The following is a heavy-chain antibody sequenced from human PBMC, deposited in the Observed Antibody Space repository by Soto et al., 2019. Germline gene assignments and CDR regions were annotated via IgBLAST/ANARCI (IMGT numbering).Heavy chain of an antibody. CDR3: ERYYDILTGYYVRKTKDAFDI. CDR2: IYYSGST. D-gene: IGHD3-9*01. CDR1: GGSISSSSYY. Sequence: PSETLSLTCTVSGGSISSSSYYWGWIRQPPGKGLEWIGSIYYSGSTYYNPSLKSRVTISVDTSKNQFSLELSSVTAADTAVYYCERYYDILTGYYVRKTKDAFDIWGQGTMVTVSS. V-gene: IGHV4-39*01. J-gene: IGHJ3*02.